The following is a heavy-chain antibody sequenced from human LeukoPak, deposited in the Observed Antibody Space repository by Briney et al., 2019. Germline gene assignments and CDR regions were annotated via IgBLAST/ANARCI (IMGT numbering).Heavy chain of an antibody. D-gene: IGHD3-22*01. Sequence: SETLSLTCTVSGGSISSSSYYWGWIRQPPGKGLEWIGSIYYSGSTYYNPSLKSRVTISVDTSKNQFSLKLSSVTAADTAVYYCARVGYYDSSGYYFDYWGQGTLVTVSS. V-gene: IGHV4-39*07. CDR2: IYYSGST. CDR1: GGSISSSSYY. J-gene: IGHJ4*02. CDR3: ARVGYYDSSGYYFDY.